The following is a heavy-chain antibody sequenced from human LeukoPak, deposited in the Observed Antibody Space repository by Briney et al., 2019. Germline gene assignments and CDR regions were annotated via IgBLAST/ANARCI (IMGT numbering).Heavy chain of an antibody. D-gene: IGHD6-13*01. Sequence: PAASVKVSCKASGYTFTGSYMHWVRQAPGQGLEWMGRINPNSGGTNYAQKFQGRVTMTRDTSISTAYMELSRLRSDDTAVYYCARATLGSSWCMEPYYFDYWGQGTLVTVSS. J-gene: IGHJ4*02. CDR2: INPNSGGT. V-gene: IGHV1-2*06. CDR1: GYTFTGSY. CDR3: ARATLGSSWCMEPYYFDY.